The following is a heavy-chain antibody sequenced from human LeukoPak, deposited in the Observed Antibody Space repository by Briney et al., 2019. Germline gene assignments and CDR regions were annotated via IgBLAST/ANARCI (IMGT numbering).Heavy chain of an antibody. CDR3: ARDEIPSGT. J-gene: IGHJ3*01. V-gene: IGHV3-23*01. CDR1: GFTFNNYA. Sequence: GGTLRLSCAASGFTFNNYALSWVRQTPGKGLEWVSAISSSGRNTYYADSVKGRFTISRDNSGSTVDLQMNSLRVEDTGIYYCARDEIPSGTWGQGTMVIVSS. D-gene: IGHD6-25*01. CDR2: ISSSGRNT.